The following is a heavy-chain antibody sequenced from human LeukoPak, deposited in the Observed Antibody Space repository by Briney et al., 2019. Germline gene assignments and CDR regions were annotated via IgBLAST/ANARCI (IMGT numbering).Heavy chain of an antibody. J-gene: IGHJ4*02. V-gene: IGHV1-2*02. CDR2: INPNSGGT. CDR1: GYTFTGYY. CDR3: ARAQSSGWEDYFDY. D-gene: IGHD6-19*01. Sequence: ASVKVSCKASGYTFTGYYMHWVRQAPGQGLEWMGWINPNSGGTNYAQKFQGRVTMTRDTSISTAYMELSRLRSDDTAVYYCARAQSSGWEDYFDYWGQGTLVTVSS.